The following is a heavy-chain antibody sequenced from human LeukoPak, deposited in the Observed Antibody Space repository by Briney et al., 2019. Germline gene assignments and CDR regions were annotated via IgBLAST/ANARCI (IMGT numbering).Heavy chain of an antibody. Sequence: SGPTLVNPTQTLTLTCTFSGFSLSTSGVGVGWIRQPPGKALEWLALIYWNDDKRYSPSLKSRVTITKDTSKNQVVLTMTNMDPVDTATYYCAHRRREGTVTTGFDYWGQGTLVTISS. CDR2: IYWNDDK. CDR1: GFSLSTSGVG. V-gene: IGHV2-5*01. D-gene: IGHD4-17*01. CDR3: AHRRREGTVTTGFDY. J-gene: IGHJ4*02.